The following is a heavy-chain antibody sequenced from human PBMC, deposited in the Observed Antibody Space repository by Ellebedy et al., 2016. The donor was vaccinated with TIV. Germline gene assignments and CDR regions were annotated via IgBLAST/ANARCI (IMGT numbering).Heavy chain of an antibody. J-gene: IGHJ4*02. CDR1: GGSFSGYY. CDR3: ARGGSSENNYGSGFDY. D-gene: IGHD3-10*01. V-gene: IGHV4-34*01. Sequence: MPSETLSLTCAVYGGSFSGYYWSWIRQPPGKGLEWIGEINHTGSTNYNPSLKSRITISVDTSKNHFSLKLSSVTAADTAVYYCARGGSSENNYGSGFDYWGQGTLVTVSS. CDR2: INHTGST.